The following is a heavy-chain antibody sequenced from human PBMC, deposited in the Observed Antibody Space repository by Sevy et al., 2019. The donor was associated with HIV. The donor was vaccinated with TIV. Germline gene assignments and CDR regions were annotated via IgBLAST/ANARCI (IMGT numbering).Heavy chain of an antibody. V-gene: IGHV3-15*01. D-gene: IGHD5-18*01. CDR2: IKSKTVGGTT. CDR3: TTGFVDTAMVDYDAFDI. Sequence: GGSLRLSCAASGFTFSNAWMSWVRQAPGKGLEWVGRIKSKTVGGTTDYAAPVKGRFTISRDDSKNTLYLQMNSLKTEDTAVYYCTTGFVDTAMVDYDAFDIWGQWTMVTVSS. CDR1: GFTFSNAW. J-gene: IGHJ3*02.